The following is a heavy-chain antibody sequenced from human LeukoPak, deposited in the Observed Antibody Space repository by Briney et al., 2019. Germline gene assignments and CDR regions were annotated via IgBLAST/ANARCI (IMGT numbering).Heavy chain of an antibody. CDR3: ARGSSSWSPIDY. J-gene: IGHJ4*02. Sequence: ASVKVSCKASGYTYTGYYMHWVRQAPGQGLEWMGWINPNSGGTNYAQKFQGWVTMTRDTSISTAYMELSRLRSDDTAVYYCARGSSSWSPIDYWGQGTLVTVSS. V-gene: IGHV1-2*04. CDR2: INPNSGGT. D-gene: IGHD6-13*01. CDR1: GYTYTGYY.